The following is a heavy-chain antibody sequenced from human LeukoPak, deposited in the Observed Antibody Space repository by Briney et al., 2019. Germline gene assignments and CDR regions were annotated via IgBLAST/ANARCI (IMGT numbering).Heavy chain of an antibody. D-gene: IGHD4-23*01. J-gene: IGHJ4*02. CDR2: VNSDMTST. CDR3: AGGGFSGFDR. V-gene: IGHV3-74*01. CDR1: EVTFYTYW. Sequence: GGSLRLSCAASEVTFYTYWMHWVREAPGKGLLWVSRVNSDMTSTSYADSVKGRFTVSRDNAESSLYLQMDSLRVEDTAIYYCAGGGFSGFDRWGQGILVTVSS.